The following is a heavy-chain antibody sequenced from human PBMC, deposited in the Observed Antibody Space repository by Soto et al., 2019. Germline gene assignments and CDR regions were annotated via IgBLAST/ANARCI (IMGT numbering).Heavy chain of an antibody. D-gene: IGHD1-1*01. V-gene: IGHV1-69*13. CDR2: IIPIYGIP. J-gene: IGHJ6*02. CDR3: ARGPNWNARYYYYGMDV. Sequence: SVKVSCKTSGGTFNTHAISWVRQAPGHGFEWMGGIIPIYGIPSHAQKFQGRVTITADEPTTTVYMVLSSLRSDDTAVYYCARGPNWNARYYYYGMDVWGQGTTVTVSS. CDR1: GGTFNTHA.